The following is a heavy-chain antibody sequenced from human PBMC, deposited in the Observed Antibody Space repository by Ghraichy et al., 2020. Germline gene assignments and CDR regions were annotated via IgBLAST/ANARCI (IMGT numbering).Heavy chain of an antibody. D-gene: IGHD2-2*01. V-gene: IGHV3-53*01. CDR1: GFTVSSNY. J-gene: IGHJ1*01. Sequence: ETLSLTCAASGFTVSSNYMSWVRQAPGKGLEWVSVIYSGGSTSYADSVKGRFTISRDNSKNTLYLQMNSLRAEDTAVYYCARDDPLGYCSSTNCKGDQYFQHWGQDTLVTVSS. CDR2: IYSGGST. CDR3: ARDDPLGYCSSTNCKGDQYFQH.